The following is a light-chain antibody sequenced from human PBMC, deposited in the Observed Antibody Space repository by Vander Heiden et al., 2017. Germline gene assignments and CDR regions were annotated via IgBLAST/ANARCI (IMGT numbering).Light chain of an antibody. Sequence: QSVLTQPPSVSAAPGQKVTISCSGCSSNLGNNYVSWYQQLPGTAPKLLIYDNNKRPSGIPDRFSGSKSGTSATLGITGLQTGDEADYYCGTWDSSLSAVVFGGGTKLTVL. CDR3: GTWDSSLSAVV. CDR2: DNN. CDR1: SSNLGNNY. J-gene: IGLJ2*01. V-gene: IGLV1-51*01.